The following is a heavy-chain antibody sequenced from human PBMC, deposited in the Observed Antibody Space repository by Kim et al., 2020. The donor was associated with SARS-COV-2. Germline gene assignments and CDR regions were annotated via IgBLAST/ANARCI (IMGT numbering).Heavy chain of an antibody. V-gene: IGHV1-69*13. CDR2: IIPIFGTA. D-gene: IGHD2-8*01. CDR3: ARVCKQWLPNGVFDP. J-gene: IGHJ5*02. Sequence: SVKVSCKASGGTFSSYAISWVRQAPGQGLEWMGGIIPIFGTANYAQKFQGRVTITADESTSTAYMELSSLRSEDTAVYYCARVCKQWLPNGVFDPWGQGTLVTVSS. CDR1: GGTFSSYA.